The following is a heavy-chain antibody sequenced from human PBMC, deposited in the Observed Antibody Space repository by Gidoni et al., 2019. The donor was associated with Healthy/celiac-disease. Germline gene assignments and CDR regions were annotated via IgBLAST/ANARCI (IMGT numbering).Heavy chain of an antibody. CDR2: INAGNGNT. V-gene: IGHV1-3*01. CDR1: GYTFPSYA. CDR3: ARVYGPLLSYWFDP. D-gene: IGHD2-2*01. Sequence: QVQLVQSGAEVKKPRASVKVSCTASGYTFPSYAMHWVRQAPGQRLEWMGWINAGNGNTKYSQKFQGRVTITRDTSASTAYMELSSLRSEDTAVYYCARVYGPLLSYWFDPWGQGTLVTVSS. J-gene: IGHJ5*02.